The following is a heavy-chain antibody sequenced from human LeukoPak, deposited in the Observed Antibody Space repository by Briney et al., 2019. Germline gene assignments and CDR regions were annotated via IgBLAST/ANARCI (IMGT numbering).Heavy chain of an antibody. D-gene: IGHD3-22*01. CDR2: ISWNSGLK. Sequence: GGSLRLSCAASGFTFDNYAMHWVRQAPGKGLEWVSGISWNSGLKGYADSVKGRFTISRDTAKNSLYLQMNILRAEDTALYYCAKGGNYYDGSGYYWIDYWGQGSLVAVSS. J-gene: IGHJ4*02. V-gene: IGHV3-9*01. CDR3: AKGGNYYDGSGYYWIDY. CDR1: GFTFDNYA.